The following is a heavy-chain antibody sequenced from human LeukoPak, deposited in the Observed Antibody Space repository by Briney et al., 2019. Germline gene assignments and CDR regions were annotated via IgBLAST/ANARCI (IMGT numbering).Heavy chain of an antibody. CDR1: GDSISSGGYH. D-gene: IGHD3-10*01. V-gene: IGHV4-30-4*02. Sequence: SETLSLTCTVSGDSISSGGYHWNWIRQRPGKGLEWIGYIYDSGSTYYSPSLKSRLTMSVDTSKNQFSLKLSSVTAADTAVYYCARGSTLPRIRDNWLDPWGQGTLVTVSS. CDR3: ARGSTLPRIRDNWLDP. J-gene: IGHJ5*01. CDR2: IYDSGST.